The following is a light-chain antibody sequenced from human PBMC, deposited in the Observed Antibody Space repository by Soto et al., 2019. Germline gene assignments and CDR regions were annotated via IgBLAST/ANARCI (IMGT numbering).Light chain of an antibody. Sequence: HXVLTQPASVSGSPLQSITISCTGTSSDVGGYNYVSWYQQHPGKAPKLMIYDVSNRPSGVSNRFSGSKSGNTASLTISGLQAEDEADYYCSSYTSSSTLYVFGTGTKVTVL. CDR1: SSDVGGYNY. V-gene: IGLV2-14*01. J-gene: IGLJ1*01. CDR3: SSYTSSSTLYV. CDR2: DVS.